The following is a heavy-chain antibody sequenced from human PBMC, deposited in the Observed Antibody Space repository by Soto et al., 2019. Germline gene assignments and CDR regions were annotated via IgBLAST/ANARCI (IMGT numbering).Heavy chain of an antibody. CDR1: GFSLSTSGVG. CDR3: VHDSVGSYGMDV. J-gene: IGHJ6*02. CDR2: IYWDDDK. Sequence: QITLKESGPPLVKPTQTVTLTCTFSGFSLSTSGVGVGWIRQPPGKALEWLALIYWDDDKRYNPSLKNRLTITKDTSKNQVVLTMTNMDPVDTVTYYCVHDSVGSYGMDVWGQGTTVTVSS. D-gene: IGHD2-15*01. V-gene: IGHV2-5*02.